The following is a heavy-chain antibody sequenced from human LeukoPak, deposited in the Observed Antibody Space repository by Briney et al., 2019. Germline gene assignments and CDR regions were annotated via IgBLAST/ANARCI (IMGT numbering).Heavy chain of an antibody. CDR2: INSDGSST. CDR3: ARARQGGFDY. J-gene: IGHJ4*02. D-gene: IGHD1-26*01. CDR1: GFTFSSYW. Sequence: GGSLRLSCAASGFTFSSYWMHWVRQAPGRGLVRVSRINSDGSSTSYADSVKGRFTISRDNAKNTLYLQMNSLSAEDTAVYYCARARQGGFDYWGQGTLVTVSS. V-gene: IGHV3-74*01.